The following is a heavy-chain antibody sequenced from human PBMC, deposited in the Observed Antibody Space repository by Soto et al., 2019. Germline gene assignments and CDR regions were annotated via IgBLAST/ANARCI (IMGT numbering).Heavy chain of an antibody. V-gene: IGHV4-4*07. CDR3: ARSFYLDAFDI. CDR2: FYASGTT. CDR1: WPSIDSYA. Sequence: KRLAALSLTFTLSWPSIDSYAWSWIRQHAGRGLEGCGQFYASGTTKYNPAVKSRVPMSLDTSKNQFSLRLNSVTAADTAVYFWARSFYLDAFDIWGQGTMVTVSS. J-gene: IGHJ3*02. D-gene: IGHD3-16*02.